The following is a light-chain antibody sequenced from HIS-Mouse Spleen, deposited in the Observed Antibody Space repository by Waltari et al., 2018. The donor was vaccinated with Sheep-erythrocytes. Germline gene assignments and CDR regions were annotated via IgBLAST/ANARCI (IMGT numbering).Light chain of an antibody. Sequence: DIVMTQSSDSLAVSLGERATINCKSSQSVLYSSNNKNYLAWYQQKPGQPPKLLIYWASTRESGVPDRFSGSGSGTDFTLTISSLQAEDVAVYYCQQYYSTPLTFGGGTK. CDR2: WAS. V-gene: IGKV4-1*01. CDR3: QQYYSTPLT. CDR1: QSVLYSSNNKNY. J-gene: IGKJ4*01.